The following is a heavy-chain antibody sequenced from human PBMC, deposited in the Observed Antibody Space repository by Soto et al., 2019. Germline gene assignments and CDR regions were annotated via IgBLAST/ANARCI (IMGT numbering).Heavy chain of an antibody. V-gene: IGHV1-46*01. CDR2: INPSGGST. D-gene: IGHD2-15*01. CDR1: GYTFTSYY. J-gene: IGHJ4*02. Sequence: QVQLVQSGAEVKKPGASVKVSCKASGYTFTSYYMHWVRQAPGQGLEWMGIINPSGGSTSYAQKFQGRVTMTRDTSTSTVYMELSSLRSEDTAVYYCARDRVVVVAATLPLDYWGQGTLVTVSS. CDR3: ARDRVVVVAATLPLDY.